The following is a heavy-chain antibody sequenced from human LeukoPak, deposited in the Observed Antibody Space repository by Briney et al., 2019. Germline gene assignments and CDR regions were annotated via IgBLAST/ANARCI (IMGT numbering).Heavy chain of an antibody. CDR1: EFTFSDSA. D-gene: IGHD2/OR15-2a*01. CDR2: IRSKANSYAT. Sequence: GPLRLFCAASEFTFSDSAMHWVRQASGKGLEWVGRIRSKANSYATAYAASVKGRFTISRDDSKNTAHLQMNSLKTEDTAVYYCTTILFYWGQGTLVTVSS. V-gene: IGHV3-73*01. CDR3: TTILFY. J-gene: IGHJ4*02.